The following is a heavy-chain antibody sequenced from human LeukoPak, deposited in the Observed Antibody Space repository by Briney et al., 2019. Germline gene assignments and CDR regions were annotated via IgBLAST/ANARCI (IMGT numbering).Heavy chain of an antibody. Sequence: SETLSLTCAVYGGSFSGYYWSWIRQPPGKGLEWIGEINHSGSTNYNPSLKSRVTISVDTSKNQFSLKLSSVTAADTAVYYCARARLLWFGEGFDPWGQGTLVTVSS. CDR3: ARARLLWFGEGFDP. CDR1: GGSFSGYY. V-gene: IGHV4-34*01. CDR2: INHSGST. D-gene: IGHD3-10*01. J-gene: IGHJ5*02.